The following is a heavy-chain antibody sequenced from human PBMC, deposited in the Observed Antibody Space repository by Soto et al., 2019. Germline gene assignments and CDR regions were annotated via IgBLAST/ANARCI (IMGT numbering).Heavy chain of an antibody. V-gene: IGHV5-51*01. D-gene: IGHD2-2*01. CDR2: IYPGDSDT. J-gene: IGHJ3*01. CDR3: ALRRSSQDAFDV. Sequence: GESLKISCKGSGYTFTNFWIGWVRQMPGKGLEWMGMIYPGDSDTRYSPSFQDQVTISADRSTSTAYLHWSSLKASDTAMYYCALRRSSQDAFDVWGQGTMVTVS. CDR1: GYTFTNFW.